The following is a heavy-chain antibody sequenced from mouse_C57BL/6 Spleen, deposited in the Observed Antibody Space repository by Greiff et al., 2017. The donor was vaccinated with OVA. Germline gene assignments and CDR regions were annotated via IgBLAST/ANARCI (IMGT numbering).Heavy chain of an antibody. Sequence: DVHLVESGGGLVKPGGSLKLSCAASGFTFSDYGMHWVRQAPEKGLEWVAYISSGSSTIYYADTVKGRFTISRDNAKNTLFLQMTSLRSEDTAMYYCARDGSSYLDYWGQGTTLTVSS. CDR1: GFTFSDYG. V-gene: IGHV5-17*01. J-gene: IGHJ2*01. CDR3: ARDGSSYLDY. D-gene: IGHD1-1*01. CDR2: ISSGSSTI.